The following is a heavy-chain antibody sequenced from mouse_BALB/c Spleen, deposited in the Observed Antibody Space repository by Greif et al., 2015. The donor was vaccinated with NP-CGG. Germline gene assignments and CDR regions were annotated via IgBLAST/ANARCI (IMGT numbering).Heavy chain of an antibody. CDR2: ISYSGST. Sequence: DVQLVESGPGLVKPSQSLSLTCTVAGYSITSDYAWNWIRQFPGNKLEWMGYISYSGSTSYNPSLKSRISITRDTSKNQFFLQLNSVTTEDTATYYWARGGNYDARDYWGQGTSVTVSS. CDR3: ARGGNYDARDY. J-gene: IGHJ4*01. D-gene: IGHD1-1*02. V-gene: IGHV3-2*02. CDR1: GYSITSDYA.